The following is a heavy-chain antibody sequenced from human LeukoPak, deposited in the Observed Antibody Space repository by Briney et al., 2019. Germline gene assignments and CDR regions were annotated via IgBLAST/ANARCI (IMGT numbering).Heavy chain of an antibody. CDR2: IYYSGST. CDR3: ARRAAAGTKYDY. CDR1: GGSISSGGYY. V-gene: IGHV4-31*03. J-gene: IGHJ4*02. D-gene: IGHD6-13*01. Sequence: SETLSLTCTVSGGSISSGGYYWSWIRQHPGKGLEWIGYIYYSGSTYYDPSLKSRVTISVDTSKNQFSLKLSSVTAADTAVYYCARRAAAGTKYDYWGQGTLVTVSS.